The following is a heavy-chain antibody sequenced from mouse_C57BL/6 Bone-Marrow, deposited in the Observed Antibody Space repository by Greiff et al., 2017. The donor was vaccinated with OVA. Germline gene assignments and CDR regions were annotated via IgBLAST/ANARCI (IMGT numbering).Heavy chain of an antibody. V-gene: IGHV5-17*01. CDR3: ARGAYYSNYHYAMDY. J-gene: IGHJ4*01. D-gene: IGHD2-5*01. CDR2: ISSGSSTI. Sequence: EVQLQQSGGGLVKPGGSLKLSCAASGFTFSDYGMHWVRQAPEKGLEWVAYISSGSSTIYYADTVKGRFTISRDNAKNTLFLQMTSLRSEDTAMYYCARGAYYSNYHYAMDYWGQGTSVTVSS. CDR1: GFTFSDYG.